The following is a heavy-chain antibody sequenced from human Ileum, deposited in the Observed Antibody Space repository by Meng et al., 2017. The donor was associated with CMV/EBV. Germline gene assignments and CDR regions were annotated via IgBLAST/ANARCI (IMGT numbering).Heavy chain of an antibody. V-gene: IGHV3-30*04. D-gene: IGHD3-3*01. J-gene: IGHJ4*02. CDR3: ARGRFLEFLDSQRPVFVASI. CDR2: ISEDGNKK. CDR1: GFIFNNFA. Sequence: GESLKISCIASGFIFNNFAMHWVRQTPGKGLELVAVISEDGNKKYYADSLKGQLTISRDNSKNTLFLQMNGLAPDDTAIYYCARGRFLEFLDSQRPVFVASIWGQGTLVTVSS.